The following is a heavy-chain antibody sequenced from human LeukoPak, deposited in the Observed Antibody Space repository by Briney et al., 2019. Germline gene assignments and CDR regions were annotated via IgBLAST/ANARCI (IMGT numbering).Heavy chain of an antibody. CDR1: GFTFSSSA. CDR2: ISHDGSNK. Sequence: GGSLRLSCAASGFTFSSSAMHWVRQAPGKGLEWVAVISHDGSNKYYADSVKGRFTISRDNSQNTLYLQMNSLRAEDTAVYYCARDSGPFDPWGQGTLVTVSS. CDR3: ARDSGPFDP. D-gene: IGHD3-10*01. V-gene: IGHV3-30-3*01. J-gene: IGHJ5*02.